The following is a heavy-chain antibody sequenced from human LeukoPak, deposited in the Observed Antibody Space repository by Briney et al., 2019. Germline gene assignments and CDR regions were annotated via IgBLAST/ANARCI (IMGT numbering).Heavy chain of an antibody. V-gene: IGHV4-61*02. J-gene: IGHJ4*02. D-gene: IGHD3-10*01. CDR1: GGSISSGSYY. CDR2: IYTSGST. CDR3: ARAPTYYYGSGSYV. Sequence: SETLSLTCTVSGGSISSGSYYWSWIRQPAGKGLEWIGRIYTSGSTNYNPPLKSRVTISVATSKNQFSLKLRSVTAADTAVYYCARAPTYYYGSGSYVWGQGTLVTVPS.